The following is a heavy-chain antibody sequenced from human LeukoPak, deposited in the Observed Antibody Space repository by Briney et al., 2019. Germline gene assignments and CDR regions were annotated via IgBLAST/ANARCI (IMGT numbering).Heavy chain of an antibody. CDR1: GGSISSYY. CDR2: IYYSGST. Sequence: SETLSLTCTVSGGSISSYYWSWIRQPPGKGLEWIGYIYYSGSTNYNPSLKSRVTTSVDTSKNQFSLKLSSVTAADTAVYYCARLLWLSYFDCWGQGTLVTVSS. V-gene: IGHV4-59*08. D-gene: IGHD3-10*01. J-gene: IGHJ4*02. CDR3: ARLLWLSYFDC.